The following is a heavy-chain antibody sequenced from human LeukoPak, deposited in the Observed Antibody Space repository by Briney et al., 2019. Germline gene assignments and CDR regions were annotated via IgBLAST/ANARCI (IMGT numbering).Heavy chain of an antibody. CDR1: GGSISSSIYY. CDR3: ARVAAAGTSLDY. D-gene: IGHD6-13*01. J-gene: IGHJ4*02. CDR2: IYYSGST. Sequence: SETLSLTCTVSGGSISSSIYYWGWIRQPPGKGLEWIGSIYYSGSTYYNPSLKSRVTISVDTSKNQFSQKLSSVTAADTAVYYCARVAAAGTSLDYWGQGTLVTVSS. V-gene: IGHV4-39*01.